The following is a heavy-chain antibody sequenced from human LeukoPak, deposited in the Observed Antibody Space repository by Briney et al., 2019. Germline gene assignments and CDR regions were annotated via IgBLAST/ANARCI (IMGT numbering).Heavy chain of an antibody. Sequence: GGSLRLSCAASEFTFDSYAMNWVRQAPGKGLEWVSAISGSGANAYYANSVKGRFTISRDNSKSTLSLQMDSLRAEDTAIYYCAKTSVSSGWPELFDFWGQGTLVTVSS. V-gene: IGHV3-23*01. CDR3: AKTSVSSGWPELFDF. CDR2: ISGSGANA. CDR1: EFTFDSYA. D-gene: IGHD6-19*01. J-gene: IGHJ4*02.